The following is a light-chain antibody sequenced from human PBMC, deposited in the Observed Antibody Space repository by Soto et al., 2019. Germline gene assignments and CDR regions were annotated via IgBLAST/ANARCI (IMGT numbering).Light chain of an antibody. CDR2: GAS. CDR3: QQYGSSPRT. V-gene: IGKV3-20*01. J-gene: IGKJ1*01. Sequence: EIVLTQSPGTLSLSPGERATLSCRASQSISSSSLAWYQQKPGQAPRLLIYGASSRTTAIPDRFSGSGSGPDFTLTISRLEPEDFAVYYCQQYGSSPRTFGQGTKVEIK. CDR1: QSISSSS.